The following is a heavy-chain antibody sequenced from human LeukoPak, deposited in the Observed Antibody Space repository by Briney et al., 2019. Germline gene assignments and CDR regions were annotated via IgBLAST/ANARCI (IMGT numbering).Heavy chain of an antibody. CDR1: GFTFSSYA. CDR3: ARDAAMTYRGYFDI. J-gene: IGHJ2*01. Sequence: GGSLRLSCAASGFTFSSYAMSWVRQAPGKGLEWVAHLRQDGNNKIYADSLKGRFTISRNNSEKTLFLQMNSLRPEDTAVYYCARDAAMTYRGYFDIWGRGTLVTVSS. CDR2: LRQDGNNK. V-gene: IGHV3-30*02. D-gene: IGHD3-16*02.